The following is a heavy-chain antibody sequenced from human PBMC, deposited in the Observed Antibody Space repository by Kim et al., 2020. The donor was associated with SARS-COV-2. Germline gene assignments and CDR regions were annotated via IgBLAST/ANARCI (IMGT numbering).Heavy chain of an antibody. CDR3: PTCGSDGGRLDY. V-gene: IGHV4-59*08. CDR1: GGSMSSYY. J-gene: IGHJ4*02. CDR2: IYYSGST. Sequence: SETLSLTCTVSGGSMSSYYWSWIRQPPGKGLEWIGYIYYSGSTNYNPSLKSRVTISLDTSNNQFSLKRSSVTAAVTAVYYCPTCGSDGGRLDYWGQGTLVTVSS. D-gene: IGHD1-26*01.